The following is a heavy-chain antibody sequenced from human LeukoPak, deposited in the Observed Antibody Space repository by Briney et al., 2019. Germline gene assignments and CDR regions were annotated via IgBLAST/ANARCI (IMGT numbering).Heavy chain of an antibody. CDR1: GFTFSTFG. J-gene: IGHJ6*03. V-gene: IGHV3-30*02. Sequence: PGGSLRLSCAASGFTFSTFGMHWVRQAPGKGLEWVAFIRYDGSNKYYADSVKGRFTISRDNSKNTLYLQMNSLRAEDTAVYYCAKVPPPYVGGYYYYYMDVWGKGTTVTVSS. CDR3: AKVPPPYVGGYYYYYMDV. CDR2: IRYDGSNK. D-gene: IGHD3-16*01.